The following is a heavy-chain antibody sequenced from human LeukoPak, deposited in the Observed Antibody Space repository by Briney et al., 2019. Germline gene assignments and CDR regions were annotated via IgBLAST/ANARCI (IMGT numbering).Heavy chain of an antibody. CDR2: IRSKAYGGTT. Sequence: PGRSLRLSCTASGFTFGDYAMSWFRQAPGKGLEWVGFIRSKAYGGTTEYAASVKGRFTISRDDSKSIAYLQMNSLKTEDTAVYYCTRPLYSGSYEYYFDYWGQGTLVTVSS. CDR1: GFTFGDYA. J-gene: IGHJ4*02. CDR3: TRPLYSGSYEYYFDY. V-gene: IGHV3-49*03. D-gene: IGHD1-26*01.